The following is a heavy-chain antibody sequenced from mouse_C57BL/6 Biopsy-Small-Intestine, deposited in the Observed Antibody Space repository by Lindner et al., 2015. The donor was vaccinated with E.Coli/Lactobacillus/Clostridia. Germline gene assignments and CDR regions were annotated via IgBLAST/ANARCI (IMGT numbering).Heavy chain of an antibody. D-gene: IGHD2-14*01. CDR2: IFPGDGDI. CDR3: SRGTRLDF. V-gene: IGHV1-82*01. J-gene: IGHJ2*01. Sequence: VQLQESGPELVKPGASVKISCKASGYVFSDFWMNWVKQRPGKGLEWIGRIFPGDGDITYNEKFRGKAALTADKSSSTAYMQLNSLTSEDPAVYFCSRGTRLDFWGQGSTLTVS. CDR1: GYVFSDFW.